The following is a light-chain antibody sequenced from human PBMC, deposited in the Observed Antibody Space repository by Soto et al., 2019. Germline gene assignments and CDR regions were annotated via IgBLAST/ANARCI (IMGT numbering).Light chain of an antibody. J-gene: IGKJ4*01. CDR3: QQRSNWPRT. V-gene: IGKV3-11*01. CDR1: QSVSSY. CDR2: DAS. Sequence: EIALTQSPATLSLSPGEGATLSCRASQSVSSYLAWYRQKPGQAPRLLIYDASNRATGIPARFSGSGSGTDFTLTISSLEPEDFAVYYCQQRSNWPRTFXGGTKVDI.